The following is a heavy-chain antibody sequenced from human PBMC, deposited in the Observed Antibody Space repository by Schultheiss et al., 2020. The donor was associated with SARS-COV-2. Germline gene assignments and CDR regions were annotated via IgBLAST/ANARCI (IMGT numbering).Heavy chain of an antibody. V-gene: IGHV3-33*01. J-gene: IGHJ6*02. D-gene: IGHD6-13*01. Sequence: GESLKISCAASGFTFSSYGMHWVRQAPGKGLEWVAVIWYDGSNKYYADSVKGRFTISRDNSKNTLYLQMNSLRAEDTAVHYCARGHIAAAGTEYYYYGMDVWGQGTTVTVSS. CDR1: GFTFSSYG. CDR2: IWYDGSNK. CDR3: ARGHIAAAGTEYYYYGMDV.